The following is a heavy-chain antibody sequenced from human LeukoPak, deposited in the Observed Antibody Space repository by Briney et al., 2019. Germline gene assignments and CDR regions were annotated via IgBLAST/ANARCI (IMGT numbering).Heavy chain of an antibody. J-gene: IGHJ5*02. D-gene: IGHD5-12*01. CDR2: THYRSKWYN. CDR3: ARDVRGVRYSGYDVNWFDP. V-gene: IGHV6-1*01. Sequence: SQTLSLTCAISGDSVSSNSAAWNWIRQSPSRGLGWLGRTHYRSKWYNDYAESVIGRISINPDTSKNQFSLQLKSVTPEDTAVYYCARDVRGVRYSGYDVNWFDPWGQGSLVTVSS. CDR1: GDSVSSNSAA.